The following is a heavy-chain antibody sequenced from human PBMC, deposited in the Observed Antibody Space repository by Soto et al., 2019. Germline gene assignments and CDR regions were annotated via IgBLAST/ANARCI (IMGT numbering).Heavy chain of an antibody. CDR3: ARAEGRSGWDYYYYYGMDV. CDR1: GFTFSSYA. CDR2: ISYDGSNK. V-gene: IGHV3-30-3*01. J-gene: IGHJ6*02. D-gene: IGHD6-19*01. Sequence: GGSLRLSCAASGFTFSSYAMHWVRQAPGKGLEWVAVISYDGSNKYYADSVKGRFTISRDNSKNTLYLQMNSLRAEDTAVYYCARAEGRSGWDYYYYYGMDVWGQGTTVTVSS.